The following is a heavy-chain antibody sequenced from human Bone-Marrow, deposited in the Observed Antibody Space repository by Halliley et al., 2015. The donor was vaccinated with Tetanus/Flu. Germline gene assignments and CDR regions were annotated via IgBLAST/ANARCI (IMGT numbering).Heavy chain of an antibody. CDR1: GDSFNDYA. Sequence: QLVQSGAEVKKPGSSVKVSCKASGDSFNDYAISWVRQAPGQGLEWMGGVVPTFGIANYAQKFQGRVTITADAATTTACMELSRLRSEDTAVYYCARWIYDYGGKVFYFDLWSQGTLVTVGS. CDR3: ARWIYDYGGKVFYFDL. D-gene: IGHD4-17*01. CDR2: VVPTFGIA. V-gene: IGHV1-69*01. J-gene: IGHJ4*02.